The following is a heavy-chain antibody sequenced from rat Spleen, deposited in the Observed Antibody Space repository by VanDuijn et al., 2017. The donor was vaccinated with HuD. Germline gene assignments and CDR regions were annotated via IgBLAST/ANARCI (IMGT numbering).Heavy chain of an antibody. Sequence: EVQLVESGGGLVQPGRSLKLSCVASGFTFNNYWMTWIRQAPGKGLEWVASITNTGGSTYYPDSVKGRFTISRDNAKSTLYLQMNSLRSEDTATYYCTRDYYSSYIYVGFFDYWGQGVMVTVSS. D-gene: IGHD1-2*01. V-gene: IGHV5-31*01. J-gene: IGHJ2*01. CDR1: GFTFNNYW. CDR3: TRDYYSSYIYVGFFDY. CDR2: ITNTGGST.